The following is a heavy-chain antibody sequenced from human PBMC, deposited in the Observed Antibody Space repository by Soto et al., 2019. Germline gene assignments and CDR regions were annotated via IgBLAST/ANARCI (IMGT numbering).Heavy chain of an antibody. J-gene: IGHJ4*02. V-gene: IGHV4-59*01. CDR3: ARSAAADY. Sequence: KPSETLSLTCTVSGGSISRFYGSWIRLPPGKGLEWIGNIYYTGLTHYNPSLRSRVTISVDTSKNQFSLKLSSVTAADTAVYYCARSAAADYWGQGTLVTVSS. CDR2: IYYTGLT. CDR1: GGSISRFY. D-gene: IGHD6-13*01.